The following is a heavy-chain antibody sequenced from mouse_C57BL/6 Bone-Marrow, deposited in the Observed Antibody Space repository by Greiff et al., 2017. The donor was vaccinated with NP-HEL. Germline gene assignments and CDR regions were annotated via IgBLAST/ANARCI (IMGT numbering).Heavy chain of an antibody. J-gene: IGHJ2*01. CDR3: ARTPFITTVVATDY. D-gene: IGHD1-1*01. CDR2: ISSGSSTI. CDR1: GFTFSDYG. Sequence: DVHLVESGGGLVKPGGSLKLSCAASGFTFSDYGMHWVRQAPEKGLEWVAYISSGSSTIYYADKVKGRFTISRDNAKTTLFLQMTSLRSEDTAMYYCARTPFITTVVATDYWGQGTTLTVSS. V-gene: IGHV5-17*01.